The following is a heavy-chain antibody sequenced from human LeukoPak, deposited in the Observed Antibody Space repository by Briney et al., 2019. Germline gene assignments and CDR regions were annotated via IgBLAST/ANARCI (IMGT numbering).Heavy chain of an antibody. CDR3: AREYMDV. V-gene: IGHV3-23*01. Sequence: PGGSLRLSCAASGFTFSSYGMSWVRQAPGKGLEWVSGITNGGSTYYGDSVKGRFTNSRDNSKNTLYLQMNSLRAEDTAVYYCAREYMDVWGKGTTVSISS. CDR2: ITNGGST. CDR1: GFTFSSYG. J-gene: IGHJ6*03.